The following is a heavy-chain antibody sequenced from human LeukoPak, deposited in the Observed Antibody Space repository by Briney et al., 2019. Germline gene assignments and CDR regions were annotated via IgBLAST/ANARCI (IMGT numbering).Heavy chain of an antibody. CDR1: GGTFSSYA. J-gene: IGHJ6*03. CDR3: ARDVGYCSSTSCHEYYYYMDV. Sequence: ASVKVSCKASGGTFSSYAISWVRQAPGQGLEWMGGIIPIFGTANYAQKFQGRVTITADESTSTAYMELSSLRSEDTAVYYCARDVGYCSSTSCHEYYYYMDVWGKGTTVTVSS. CDR2: IIPIFGTA. D-gene: IGHD2-2*01. V-gene: IGHV1-69*13.